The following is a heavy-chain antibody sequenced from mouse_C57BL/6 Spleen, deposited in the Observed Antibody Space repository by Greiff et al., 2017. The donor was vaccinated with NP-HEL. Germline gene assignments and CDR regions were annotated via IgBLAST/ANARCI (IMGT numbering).Heavy chain of an antibody. CDR2: IYPGDGDT. D-gene: IGHD1-1*01. Sequence: VQLQQSGPELVKPGASVKISCKASGYAFSSSWMNWVKQRPGKGLEWIGRIYPGDGDTNYNGKIKGKATLTADKSSSTAYMQLSSLTSEDSAVYCCARQPVARYFDVWGTGTTVTVSS. CDR3: ARQPVARYFDV. J-gene: IGHJ1*03. CDR1: GYAFSSSW. V-gene: IGHV1-82*01.